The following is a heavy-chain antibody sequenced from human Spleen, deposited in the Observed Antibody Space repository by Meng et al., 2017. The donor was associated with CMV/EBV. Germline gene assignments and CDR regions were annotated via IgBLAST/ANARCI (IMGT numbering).Heavy chain of an antibody. V-gene: IGHV4-34*01. J-gene: IGHJ5*02. CDR2: INHSGST. CDR1: GGSFSGYY. D-gene: IGHD3-10*01. Sequence: QLQLQQWAEGLLKPSETLSLTCAVYGGSFSGYYWSWIRQPPGKGLEWIGEINHSGSTNYNPSLKSRVTISVDTSKNQFSLKLSSVTAADTAVYYCARVSDWFDPWGQGTLVTVFS. CDR3: ARVSDWFDP.